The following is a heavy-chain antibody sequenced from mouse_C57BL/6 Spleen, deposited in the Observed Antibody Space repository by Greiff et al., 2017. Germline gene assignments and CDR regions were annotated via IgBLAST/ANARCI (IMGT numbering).Heavy chain of an antibody. CDR2: IDPNSGGT. D-gene: IGHD2-3*01. CDR1: GYTFTSYW. J-gene: IGHJ4*01. CDR3: ARGLLPRDYYAMDY. V-gene: IGHV1-72*01. Sequence: QQSCKASGYTFTSYWMHWVKQRPGRGLEWIGRIDPNSGGTKYNEKFKSKATLTVDKPSSTAYMQLSSLTSEDSAVYYCARGLLPRDYYAMDYWGQGTSVTVSS.